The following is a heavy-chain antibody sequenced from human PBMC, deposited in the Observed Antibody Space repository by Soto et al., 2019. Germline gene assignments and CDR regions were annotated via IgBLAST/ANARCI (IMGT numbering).Heavy chain of an antibody. J-gene: IGHJ4*02. Sequence: EVQLVESGGGLVQPGRSLRLSCAAAGFTFNDYAMHWVRQAPGKGLEWVSGINWNSGFIVYADSVKGRFTISRDNAKNSRYLQMNSLRPEDTALYFCSKGMGYGDFSLVAVFDYWGLGILFTVSS. D-gene: IGHD4-17*01. CDR3: SKGMGYGDFSLVAVFDY. CDR2: INWNSGFI. V-gene: IGHV3-9*01. CDR1: GFTFNDYA.